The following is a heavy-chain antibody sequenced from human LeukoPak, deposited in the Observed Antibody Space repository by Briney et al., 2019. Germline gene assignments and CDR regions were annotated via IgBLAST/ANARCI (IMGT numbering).Heavy chain of an antibody. J-gene: IGHJ4*02. Sequence: SETLSLTCAVSGGSVSSSSYSWGWIRQPPGKGLEWIGTLYYSGSTYYNPSLKSRVTISVDASQNQFSLKLSSVTAADTAVYYCARRATFYYYSSGYYYPFDYWGQGALATVSS. V-gene: IGHV4-39*01. CDR2: LYYSGST. D-gene: IGHD3-22*01. CDR1: GGSVSSSSYS. CDR3: ARRATFYYYSSGYYYPFDY.